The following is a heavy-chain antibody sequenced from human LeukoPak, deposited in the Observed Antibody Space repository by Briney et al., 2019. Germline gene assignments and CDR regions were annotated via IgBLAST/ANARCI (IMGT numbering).Heavy chain of an antibody. Sequence: PSETLSLTCTVSGGSISSSSYYWGWIRQPPGKGLEWIGNIYYSGSTYYNPSLKSRVTISVDTSKNQFSLKLSSVTAADTAVYYCARRMENYDVLNMDAFDIWGHGTRVTVSS. V-gene: IGHV4-39*01. CDR2: IYYSGST. CDR1: GGSISSSSYY. CDR3: ARRMENYDVLNMDAFDI. D-gene: IGHD3-9*01. J-gene: IGHJ3*02.